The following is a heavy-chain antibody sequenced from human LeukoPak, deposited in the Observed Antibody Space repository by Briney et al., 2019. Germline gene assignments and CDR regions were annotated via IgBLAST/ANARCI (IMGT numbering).Heavy chain of an antibody. D-gene: IGHD6-13*01. CDR3: ARVTGYRIEDYFDY. J-gene: IGHJ4*02. CDR2: ISAYNGNT. Sequence: ASVKVSCKASGYTFTSYGITWVRQAPGQGLEWMGWISAYNGNTHFAQKLQGRVTMTTDTSTSTAYMELRSLRFDDTAVNYCARVTGYRIEDYFDYWGQGTLVTVSS. CDR1: GYTFTSYG. V-gene: IGHV1-18*01.